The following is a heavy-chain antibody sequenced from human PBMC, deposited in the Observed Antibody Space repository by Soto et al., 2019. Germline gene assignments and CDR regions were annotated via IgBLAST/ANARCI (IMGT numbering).Heavy chain of an antibody. CDR1: GGAFNNDA. CDR3: AREVTVASYSFDF. Sequence: GASVKGSCKGTGGAFNNDALSWVRQAPGQGLEWMGGIIPIFNSANYAQKFQGRVTITADDSTSTAYMELRSLRPDDTAVYYCAREVTVASYSFDFWGQGTLVTVSS. J-gene: IGHJ4*02. D-gene: IGHD5-12*01. CDR2: IIPIFNSA. V-gene: IGHV1-69*13.